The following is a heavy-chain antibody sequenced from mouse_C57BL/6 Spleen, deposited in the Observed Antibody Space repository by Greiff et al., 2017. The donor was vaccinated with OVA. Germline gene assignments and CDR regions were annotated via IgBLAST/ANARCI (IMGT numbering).Heavy chain of an antibody. J-gene: IGHJ3*01. D-gene: IGHD2-5*01. Sequence: VQLQQPGAELVKPGASVKLSCKASGYTFTSYWMQWVKQRPGQGLEWIGEIDPSDSYTNYNQKFKGKATLTVDTSSSTAYMQLSSLTSEDSAVYYCARRGSNGGSAWFAYWGQGTLVTVSA. CDR1: GYTFTSYW. CDR3: ARRGSNGGSAWFAY. CDR2: IDPSDSYT. V-gene: IGHV1-50*01.